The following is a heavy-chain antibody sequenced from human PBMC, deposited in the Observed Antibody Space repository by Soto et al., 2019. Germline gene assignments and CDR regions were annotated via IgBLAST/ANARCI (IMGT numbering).Heavy chain of an antibody. CDR1: GYTFTSYG. V-gene: IGHV1-18*01. D-gene: IGHD3-10*02. CDR2: ISTYNGNT. J-gene: IGHJ4*02. CDR3: ARDQCSRSYYEFDY. Sequence: QVQLVQSGAEVKKPGASVKVSCNASGYTFTSYGISWVRQAPGQGLEWMGWISTYNGNTNYAQKLQGKVTMTTDTPTGAAFMDLRSLTSDDRAVYYCARDQCSRSYYEFDYWGQGTLVTVSS.